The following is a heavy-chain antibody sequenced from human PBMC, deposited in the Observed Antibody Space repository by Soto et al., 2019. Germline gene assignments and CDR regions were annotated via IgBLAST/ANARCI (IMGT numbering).Heavy chain of an antibody. CDR2: ISNDGSNK. CDR3: ASGRGYCSESSRSYFDYFQH. D-gene: IGHD2-15*01. Sequence: QVQLVESGGGVGQPGTSLRLSCAASGLTFNTYAMNWIRLAPGKGLEWVAVISNDGSNKYYADSVKGRFTISRDNSKNTVYLQMNSLRGEDTGVYYCASGRGYCSESSRSYFDYFQHWGQGALVIVSS. V-gene: IGHV3-30*03. CDR1: GLTFNTYA. J-gene: IGHJ1*01.